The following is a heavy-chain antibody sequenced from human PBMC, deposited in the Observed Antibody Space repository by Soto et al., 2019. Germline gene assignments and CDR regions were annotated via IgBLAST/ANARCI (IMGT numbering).Heavy chain of an antibody. CDR1: GFTFSSYA. J-gene: IGHJ4*02. Sequence: PGGSLRLSCAASGFTFSSYAMHWVRQAPGKGLEYVSAISSNGGSTYYANSVKGRFTISRDNSKNQFSLKLSSVTAADTAVYYCARGPGATSIAAAGDIDYWGQGTLVTVSS. D-gene: IGHD6-13*01. CDR3: ARGPGATSIAAAGDIDY. V-gene: IGHV3-64*01. CDR2: ISSNGGST.